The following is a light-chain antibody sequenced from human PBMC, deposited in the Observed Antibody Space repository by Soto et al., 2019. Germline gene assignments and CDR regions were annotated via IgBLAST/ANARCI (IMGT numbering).Light chain of an antibody. Sequence: DFQMTQSPSTLSASVGDRVTITCRASQSISTWLAWYQQKPGKAHKLLISTTYNLQYDVQSRFRGSGSGTDFTLTIKNLQPGDFATYFCQQGFSRPRTFGQGTKVDIK. CDR3: QQGFSRPRT. J-gene: IGKJ1*01. CDR1: QSISTW. V-gene: IGKV1-39*01. CDR2: TTY.